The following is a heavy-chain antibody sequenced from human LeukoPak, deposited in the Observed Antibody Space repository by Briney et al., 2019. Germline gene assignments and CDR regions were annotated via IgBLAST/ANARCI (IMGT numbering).Heavy chain of an antibody. J-gene: IGHJ5*02. Sequence: ASVKVSCKASGYTFTGYYMHWVRQAPGQGLEWMGWINPNSGGTNYAQKFQGRATMTRDTSISTAYMELSRLRSDDTAVYYCARVNVGALPAAPYNWFDPWGQGTLVTVSS. CDR1: GYTFTGYY. D-gene: IGHD2-2*01. CDR2: INPNSGGT. CDR3: ARVNVGALPAAPYNWFDP. V-gene: IGHV1-2*02.